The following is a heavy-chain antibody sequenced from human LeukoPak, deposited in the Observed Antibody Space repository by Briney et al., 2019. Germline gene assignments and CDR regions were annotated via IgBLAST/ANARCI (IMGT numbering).Heavy chain of an antibody. CDR1: GFTFSSYS. CDR2: ISSSSSYI. V-gene: IGHV3-21*01. Sequence: NSGGSLRLSCAASGFTFSSYSRNWVRQAPGKGLEWVSSISSSSSYIYYADSVKGRFTISRDNAKNSLYLQMNSLRAEDTAVYYCARDLWNPAAAGLGYYYYYYYGMDVWGQGTTVTVSS. J-gene: IGHJ6*02. CDR3: ARDLWNPAAAGLGYYYYYYYGMDV. D-gene: IGHD6-13*01.